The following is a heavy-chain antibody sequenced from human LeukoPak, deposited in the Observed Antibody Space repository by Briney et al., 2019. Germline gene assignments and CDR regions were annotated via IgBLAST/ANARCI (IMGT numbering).Heavy chain of an antibody. V-gene: IGHV3-30*04. CDR3: AKDMGETGTTAPSPVDY. Sequence: GRSLRLSCAASGFTFSSYAMHWVRQAPGEGLEWVAVISYDGSNKYYADSVKGRFTISRDNSKNTLYLQMNSLRAEDTAVYYCAKDMGETGTTAPSPVDYWGLGTLVTVSS. J-gene: IGHJ4*02. CDR2: ISYDGSNK. CDR1: GFTFSSYA. D-gene: IGHD1-1*01.